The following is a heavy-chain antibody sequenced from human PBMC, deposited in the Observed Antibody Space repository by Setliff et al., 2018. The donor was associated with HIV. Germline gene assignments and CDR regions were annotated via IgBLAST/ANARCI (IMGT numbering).Heavy chain of an antibody. CDR3: ARLKPPYCSSRSCYWGAFDI. V-gene: IGHV4-38-2*01. CDR1: GYSISSGYY. D-gene: IGHD2-2*01. J-gene: IGHJ3*02. CDR2: ISSSGNT. Sequence: PSETLSLTCAVSGYSISSGYYWGWIRQPPGKGLEWIGYISSSGNTYSNPSLKNRLIISMDTSKNQFSLKLTAVTAADTAVYYCARLKPPYCSSRSCYWGAFDIWGQGAMVTVSS.